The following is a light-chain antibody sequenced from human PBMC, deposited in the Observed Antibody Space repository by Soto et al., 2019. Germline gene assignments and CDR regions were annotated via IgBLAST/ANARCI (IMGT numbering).Light chain of an antibody. V-gene: IGKV3D-20*02. CDR3: QQRSNWPPIT. CDR2: DAS. Sequence: EIVLTQSPGTLSLSPGERATLSCRASQSVSSSYLGWYQQKPGQAPRLLIYDASNRATGIPARLSGSGSGTDFTLTISSLEPEDFAVYYCQQRSNWPPITFGQGTRLEIK. CDR1: QSVSSSY. J-gene: IGKJ5*01.